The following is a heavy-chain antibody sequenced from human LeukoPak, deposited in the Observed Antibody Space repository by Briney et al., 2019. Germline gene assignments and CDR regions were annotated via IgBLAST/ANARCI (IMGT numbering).Heavy chain of an antibody. CDR3: AKGWETSGYYNGFDC. D-gene: IGHD3-3*01. Sequence: GGSLRLSCAASGFTFSSYAMNWVRQAPGKGLEWVSGISDTGGATYYADSVKGRFTISRDNSKNTLYLQMSSLRAEDTAVFYCAKGWETSGYYNGFDCWGQGTLVTVSS. J-gene: IGHJ4*02. CDR2: ISDTGGAT. V-gene: IGHV3-23*01. CDR1: GFTFSSYA.